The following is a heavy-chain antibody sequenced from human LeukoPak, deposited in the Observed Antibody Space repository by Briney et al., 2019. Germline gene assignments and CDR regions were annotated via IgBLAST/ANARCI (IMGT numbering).Heavy chain of an antibody. D-gene: IGHD3-16*01. Sequence: PGGSLRLSCAASGFTFSSYAMSWVRQAPGKGLEWVSGLSGSGDSTYYADSLKGRFTISRDNSKNTVHLQMNSLRAEDTAIYYCASEFNYVRGSYHDAFEIWGQGTMVTVSS. CDR2: LSGSGDST. CDR1: GFTFSSYA. CDR3: ASEFNYVRGSYHDAFEI. J-gene: IGHJ3*02. V-gene: IGHV3-23*01.